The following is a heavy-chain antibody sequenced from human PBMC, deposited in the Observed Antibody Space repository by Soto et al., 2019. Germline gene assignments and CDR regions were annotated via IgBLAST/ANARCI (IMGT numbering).Heavy chain of an antibody. V-gene: IGHV6-1*01. CDR2: TCYRSKWYN. J-gene: IGHJ6*02. CDR1: GDSVSSNSAA. Sequence: SQTLSLTCAISGDSVSSNSAAWNWIRQSPSRGLEWLGRTCYRSKWYNDYAVSVKSRITINPDTSKNQFSLQLNSVTPEDTAVYYCARGIEAAGTTSRGYYYYYYGMDVWGQGTTVTVSS. CDR3: ARGIEAAGTTSRGYYYYYYGMDV. D-gene: IGHD1-7*01.